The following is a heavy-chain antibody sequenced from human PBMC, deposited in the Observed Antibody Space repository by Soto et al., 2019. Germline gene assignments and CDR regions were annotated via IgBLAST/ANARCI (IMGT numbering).Heavy chain of an antibody. CDR2: IYYSGST. CDR1: GGTISSYY. V-gene: IGHV4-59*01. J-gene: IGHJ6*02. D-gene: IGHD3-3*01. Sequence: SETLSLTCTVSGGTISSYYWSWIRQRPGTGLEWIGYIYYSGSTSYNPSLKSRVSISVDTSNNQFSLKLTSVTAADTAVYYCARNVAGFRFLGWSAYGMEASGQGTTVTV. CDR3: ARNVAGFRFLGWSAYGMEA.